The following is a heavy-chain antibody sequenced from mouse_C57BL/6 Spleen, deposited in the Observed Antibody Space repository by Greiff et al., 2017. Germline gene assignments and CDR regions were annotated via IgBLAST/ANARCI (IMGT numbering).Heavy chain of an antibody. Sequence: QVQLQQPGAELVKPGASVKLSCKASGYTFTSYWMHWVKQRPGQGLEWIGMIHPNSGSTNYNEKFKSKATLTVDKSSSTAYMQLSSLTSEDSAVYSCARLAYGSSYIYAMDYWGQGTSVTVSS. CDR1: GYTFTSYW. CDR2: IHPNSGST. D-gene: IGHD1-1*01. V-gene: IGHV1-64*01. CDR3: ARLAYGSSYIYAMDY. J-gene: IGHJ4*01.